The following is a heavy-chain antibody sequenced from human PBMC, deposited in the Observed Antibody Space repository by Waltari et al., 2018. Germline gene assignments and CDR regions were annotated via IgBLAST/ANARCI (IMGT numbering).Heavy chain of an antibody. D-gene: IGHD5-12*01. V-gene: IGHV3-53*01. Sequence: EVQLVESGGDLIQPGGSMRLTSTASVFTDPTHYRSGIRQAPVKGLGWVLVIYSGGSTYYADSVKGRFTISRDNSKNTLYLQMNSLRAEDTAVYYCARDLSISWLQGTFDYWGQGTLVTVSS. J-gene: IGHJ4*02. CDR3: ARDLSISWLQGTFDY. CDR1: VFTDPTHY. CDR2: IYSGGST.